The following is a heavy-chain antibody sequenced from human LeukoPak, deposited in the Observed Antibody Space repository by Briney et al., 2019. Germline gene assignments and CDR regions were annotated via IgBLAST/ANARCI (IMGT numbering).Heavy chain of an antibody. J-gene: IGHJ4*02. CDR2: INHSGST. Sequence: SETLSLTCAVYGGSFSGYHWSWIRQPPGKGLEWIGEINHSGSTNYNPSLKSRVTISVDTSKNQFSLKLSSVTAADTAVYYCARVPPTSPFDYWGQGTLVTVSS. CDR1: GGSFSGYH. D-gene: IGHD4-11*01. V-gene: IGHV4-34*01. CDR3: ARVPPTSPFDY.